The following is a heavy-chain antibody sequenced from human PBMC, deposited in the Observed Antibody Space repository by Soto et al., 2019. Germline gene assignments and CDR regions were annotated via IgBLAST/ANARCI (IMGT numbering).Heavy chain of an antibody. CDR2: IYHSGTT. V-gene: IGHV4-38-2*01. CDR3: ARQLYSSGYFYYFDY. CDR1: TYSSSSGYD. Sequence: SVTLSLTCPFATYSSSSGYDLGWIRQPPGKGLEWIGSIYHSGTTYYHPSLKSRVTILVDTHKNQFSLKLSSVTAADTAVYNCARQLYSSGYFYYFDYWVQGTLVTVS. J-gene: IGHJ4*02. D-gene: IGHD6-19*01.